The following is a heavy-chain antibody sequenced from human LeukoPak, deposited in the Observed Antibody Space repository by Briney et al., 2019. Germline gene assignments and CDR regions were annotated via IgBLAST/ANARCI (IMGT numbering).Heavy chain of an antibody. CDR3: ATSGGRSSFDY. V-gene: IGHV1-46*04. Sequence: ASVTVSCLASAYTFTSYYMHWVRQPPGQGIEWMGIINPSSGSTSYAQKLQGRVTMTRDMSTSTVYMELSSMRAEDTAVYYGATSGGRSSFDYWGQGTLVTVSS. CDR1: AYTFTSYY. D-gene: IGHD2-15*01. J-gene: IGHJ4*02. CDR2: INPSSGST.